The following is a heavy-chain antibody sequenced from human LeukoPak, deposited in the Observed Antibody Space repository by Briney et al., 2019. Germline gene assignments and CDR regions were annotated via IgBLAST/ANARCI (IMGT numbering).Heavy chain of an antibody. Sequence: NPSETLSLTCTVSGGSISSSSYYWGWIRQPPGKGLEWIGSIYYSGSTYYNPSLKSRVTISVDTSKNQFSLKLSSVTAADTAVYYCARLSRITIFPDAFDIWGQGTMVTVSS. J-gene: IGHJ3*02. CDR1: GGSISSSSYY. CDR2: IYYSGST. CDR3: ARLSRITIFPDAFDI. V-gene: IGHV4-39*07. D-gene: IGHD3-9*01.